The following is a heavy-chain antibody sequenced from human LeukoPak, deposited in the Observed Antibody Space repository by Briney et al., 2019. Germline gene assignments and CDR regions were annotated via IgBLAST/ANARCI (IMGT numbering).Heavy chain of an antibody. J-gene: IGHJ4*02. CDR1: GFTFSSYD. CDR3: ARGLPGGFDY. V-gene: IGHV3-13*01. Sequence: GGSLRLSCAASGFTFSSYDMHWVRQATGKGLEWVSGISIAGDTYYPGSVTGRFTVSRENAKHSLYLQINSLRAGDTAVYYCARGLPGGFDYWGQGTLVTVSS. D-gene: IGHD3-16*01. CDR2: ISIAGDT.